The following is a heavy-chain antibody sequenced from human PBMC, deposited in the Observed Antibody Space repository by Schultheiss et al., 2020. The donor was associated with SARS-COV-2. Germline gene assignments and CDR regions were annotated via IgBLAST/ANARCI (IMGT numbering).Heavy chain of an antibody. CDR3: ARQTTVTANWFDP. CDR1: GFTFSSYA. J-gene: IGHJ5*02. V-gene: IGHV3-23*01. Sequence: GESLKISCAASGFTFSSYAMSWVRQAPGKGLEWVSAISGSGGSTYYADSVKGRFTISRDNSKNTLHLQVTSLRAEDTAVYYCARQTTVTANWFDPWGQGTLVTVSS. CDR2: ISGSGGST. D-gene: IGHD4-11*01.